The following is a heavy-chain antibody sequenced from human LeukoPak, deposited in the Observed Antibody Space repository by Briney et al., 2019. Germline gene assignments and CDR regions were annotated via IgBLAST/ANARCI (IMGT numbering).Heavy chain of an antibody. Sequence: GGSLRLSCAASGFSFKSYAISWVRQAPGKGLEWVSVISDSGSFTFYADSVRGRFTISRDNSKSTVFLHMNNLRAEDTAVYYCAKGDYDFWSGFDYWGQGTLVTVSS. D-gene: IGHD3-3*01. J-gene: IGHJ4*02. CDR2: ISDSGSFT. CDR3: AKGDYDFWSGFDY. V-gene: IGHV3-23*01. CDR1: GFSFKSYA.